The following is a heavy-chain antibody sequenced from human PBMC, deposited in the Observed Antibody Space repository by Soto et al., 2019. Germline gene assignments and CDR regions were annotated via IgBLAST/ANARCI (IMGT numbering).Heavy chain of an antibody. Sequence: QVQLVQSGAEVKKPGSSVKVSCKASVGTFSNYAISWVRQAPGQGLEWMGGFIPVFGTTHYAHKFEGRVTITADDSTNTDMELRGLRSEDTALYYCARSIGSSSFYFDFWGQGTLITVSS. CDR1: VGTFSNYA. CDR2: FIPVFGTT. D-gene: IGHD6-6*01. CDR3: ARSIGSSSFYFDF. V-gene: IGHV1-69*01. J-gene: IGHJ4*02.